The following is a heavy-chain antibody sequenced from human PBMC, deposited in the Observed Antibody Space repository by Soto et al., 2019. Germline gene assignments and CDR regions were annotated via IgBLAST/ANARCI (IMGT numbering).Heavy chain of an antibody. J-gene: IGHJ4*02. CDR1: GGTFSSYT. V-gene: IGHV1-69*02. D-gene: IGHD2-15*01. Sequence: QVQLVQSGAEVKKPGSSVRVSCTPSGGTFSSYTISWVRQAPGQGLEWMGRIVPITGMTRYEQKFQGRLTITAVTSTTTAYLDLSSLTSEDSAVYFCSRGVASLVDSWGQGTQVTVSS. CDR3: SRGVASLVDS. CDR2: IVPITGMT.